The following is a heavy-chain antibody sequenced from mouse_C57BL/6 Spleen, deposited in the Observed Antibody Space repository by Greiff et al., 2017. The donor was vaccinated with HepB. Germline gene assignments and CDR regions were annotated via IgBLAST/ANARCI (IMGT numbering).Heavy chain of an antibody. J-gene: IGHJ2*01. CDR3: ARGVDY. Sequence: QVQLKQPGAELVKPGASVKLSCKASGYTFTSYWMQWVKQRPGQGLEWIGEIDPSDSYTNYNQKFKGKATLTVDTSSSTAYTQLSSLTSEDSAVYYCARGVDYWGQGTTLTVSS. CDR2: IDPSDSYT. V-gene: IGHV1-50*01. CDR1: GYTFTSYW.